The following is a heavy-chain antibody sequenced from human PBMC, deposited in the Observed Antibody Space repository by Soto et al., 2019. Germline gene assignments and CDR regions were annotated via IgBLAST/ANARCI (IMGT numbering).Heavy chain of an antibody. CDR3: ARRYPYYDFWSGSKGLYYYYYMDV. CDR2: IYYSGST. J-gene: IGHJ6*03. D-gene: IGHD3-3*01. CDR1: GGSISSYY. Sequence: SETLSLTCTVSGGSISSYYWSWIRQPPGKGLEWIGYIYYSGSTNYNPSLKSRVTISVDTSKNQFSLKLSSVTAADTAVYYCARRYPYYDFWSGSKGLYYYYYMDVWGKGTTVTVSS. V-gene: IGHV4-59*08.